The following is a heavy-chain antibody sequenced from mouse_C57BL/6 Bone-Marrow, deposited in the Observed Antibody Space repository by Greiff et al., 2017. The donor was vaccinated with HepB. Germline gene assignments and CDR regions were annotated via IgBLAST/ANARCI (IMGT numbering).Heavy chain of an antibody. V-gene: IGHV3-6*01. CDR1: GYSITSGYY. D-gene: IGHD1-1*01. Sequence: VQLQQSGPGLVKPSQSLSLTCSVTGYSITSGYYWNWIRQFPGNKLEWMGYISYDGSNNYNPSLKNRISITRDTSKNQFFLKLNSVTTEDTATYYCARGDYYGSTWFAYWGQGTLVTVSA. J-gene: IGHJ3*01. CDR3: ARGDYYGSTWFAY. CDR2: ISYDGSN.